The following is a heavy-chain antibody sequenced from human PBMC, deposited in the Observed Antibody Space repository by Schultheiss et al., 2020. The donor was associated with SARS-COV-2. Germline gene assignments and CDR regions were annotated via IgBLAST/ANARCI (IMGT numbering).Heavy chain of an antibody. V-gene: IGHV3-21*06. CDR1: GFTFSSYS. CDR3: ARDLSVSPTGAYFFDY. D-gene: IGHD1-26*01. Sequence: GSLRLSCAASGFTFSSYSMNWVRQAPGKGLEWVSSISSSSSYILYADSMKGRFTISRDNAKNSLYLQMNSLRAEDTAVYYCARDLSVSPTGAYFFDYWGQGTLVTVSS. CDR2: ISSSSSYI. J-gene: IGHJ4*02.